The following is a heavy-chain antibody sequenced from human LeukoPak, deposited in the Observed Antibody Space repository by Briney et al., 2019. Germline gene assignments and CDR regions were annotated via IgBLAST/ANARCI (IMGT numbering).Heavy chain of an antibody. J-gene: IGHJ4*02. V-gene: IGHV6-1*01. Sequence: SQTLSLTCVIPGDSVSNNVAVWNWIRQSPSRGLEWLGRTYYRSKWHNHYAGSRESRMTISPDTCKNRGYVQQESVTPEYTAVYYCARDAVGASLFEYWGQGTLVTVSS. D-gene: IGHD1-26*01. CDR3: ARDAVGASLFEY. CDR1: GDSVSNNVAV. CDR2: TYYRSKWHN.